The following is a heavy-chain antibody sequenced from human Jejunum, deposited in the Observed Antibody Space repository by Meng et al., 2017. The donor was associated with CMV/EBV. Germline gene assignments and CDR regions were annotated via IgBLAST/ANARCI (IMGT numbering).Heavy chain of an antibody. J-gene: IGHJ4*02. CDR3: TRGGWRYSFGSFDY. V-gene: IGHV3-21*01. CDR2: IGSSGRTI. Sequence: SGFTLSGYAMNWVRQAPGKGLEWVSFIGSSGRTIYFADSVKDRFTISRDNAKNSLYLQMNNLTVEDTAMYYCTRGGWRYSFGSFDYWGQGALVTVSS. D-gene: IGHD5-18*01. CDR1: GFTLSGYA.